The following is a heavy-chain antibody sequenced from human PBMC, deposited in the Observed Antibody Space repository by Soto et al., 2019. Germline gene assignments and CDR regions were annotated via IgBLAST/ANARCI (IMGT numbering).Heavy chain of an antibody. Sequence: SQTLSLTCAISGYSVSSNSAAWNWIMQSPSRGLEWLGRTYYRSKWYNDYAVSVKSRITINPDTSKNQFSLQLNSVTPEDTAVYYCASGGTTVDYWGQGTLVTVSS. CDR1: GYSVSSNSAA. CDR3: ASGGTTVDY. J-gene: IGHJ4*02. V-gene: IGHV6-1*01. CDR2: TYYRSKWYN. D-gene: IGHD1-7*01.